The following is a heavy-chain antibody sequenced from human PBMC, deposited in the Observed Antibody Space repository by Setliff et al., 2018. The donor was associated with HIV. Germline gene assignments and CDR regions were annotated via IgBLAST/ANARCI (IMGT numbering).Heavy chain of an antibody. Sequence: SETLSLTCNVSAGSFTSGNYFWAWVRQPPGKGLEWIGSFPYSGSTSYNPSLRSRVTISVDTSKNQFALELTSVTAADTAVYYCARPLTTSFYFWGDALAIWGQGTMVTVSS. CDR3: ARPLTTSFYFWGDALAI. D-gene: IGHD3-3*01. J-gene: IGHJ3*02. V-gene: IGHV4-39*01. CDR1: AGSFTSGNYF. CDR2: FPYSGST.